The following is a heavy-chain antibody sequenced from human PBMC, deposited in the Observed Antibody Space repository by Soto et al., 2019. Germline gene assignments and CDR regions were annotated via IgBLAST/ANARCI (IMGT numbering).Heavy chain of an antibody. Sequence: QVQLVQSGAEVKKPGASVKVSCKASGYTFTSYDINWVRQATGQGLEWMGWMNPNSGNTGYAQKFQGRITMTRNTAIRTVYMELSSLGSEDTAVDYCAGEGVRGMDVGGQGTTVTVSS. V-gene: IGHV1-8*01. J-gene: IGHJ6*02. D-gene: IGHD3-16*01. CDR1: GYTFTSYD. CDR2: MNPNSGNT. CDR3: AGEGVRGMDV.